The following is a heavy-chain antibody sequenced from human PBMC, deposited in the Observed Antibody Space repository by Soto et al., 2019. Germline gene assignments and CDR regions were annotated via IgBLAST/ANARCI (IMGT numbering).Heavy chain of an antibody. J-gene: IGHJ6*02. V-gene: IGHV4-34*01. D-gene: IGHD3-3*01. CDR2: INHSGST. CDR1: GGSFSGYY. CDR3: ARFTPSYDLARYYYYYGMEV. Sequence: ETLSLTGAVYGGSFSGYYWGWIRQPPGKGLEWIGEINHSGSTNYNPSLKSRVTISVDTSKNQFSLKLSSVNAAETAVYYCARFTPSYDLARYYYYYGMEVWGQGTTVTVPS.